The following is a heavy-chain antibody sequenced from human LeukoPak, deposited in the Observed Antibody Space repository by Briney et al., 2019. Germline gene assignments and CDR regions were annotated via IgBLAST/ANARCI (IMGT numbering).Heavy chain of an antibody. CDR3: ARTSVWWFDP. CDR1: GGSMIRYY. CDR2: IYYRGSI. J-gene: IGHJ5*02. Sequence: PSETLSLTCTVSGGSMIRYYWSWIRQPPGKGLEWIGYIYYRGSINYNPSLESRVTISVDTSKNQFSLELTSVTAADTAVYYCARTSVWWFDPWGPGTLVTVSS. D-gene: IGHD3-16*01. V-gene: IGHV4-59*03.